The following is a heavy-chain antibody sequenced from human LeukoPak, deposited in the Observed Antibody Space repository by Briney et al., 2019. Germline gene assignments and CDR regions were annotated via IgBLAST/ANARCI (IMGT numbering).Heavy chain of an antibody. CDR3: ARARINYYDSSGYAFDI. D-gene: IGHD3-22*01. CDR2: MNPNSGNT. V-gene: IGHV1-8*01. CDR1: VPTFTSYD. J-gene: IGHJ3*02. Sequence: GASVKVSCKASVPTFTSYDINWVRQATGQGLEWMGWMNPNSGNTGYAQKFQGRVTMTRNTAISTAYMELSSLRSEDTAVYYCARARINYYDSSGYAFDIWGQGTMVTVSS.